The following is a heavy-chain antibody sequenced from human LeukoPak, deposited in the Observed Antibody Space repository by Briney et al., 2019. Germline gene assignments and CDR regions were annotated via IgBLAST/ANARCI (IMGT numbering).Heavy chain of an antibody. CDR1: GGSISSSSYY. Sequence: PSETLSLTCTVSGGSISSSSYYWGWIRQPPGKGLEWIGSIYYSGSTYYNPSLKSRVTISVDTSKNQFSLKLSSVTAADTAVYYCARDIVDSSGWYGNWFDPWGQGTLVTVSS. CDR3: ARDIVDSSGWYGNWFDP. D-gene: IGHD6-19*01. CDR2: IYYSGST. V-gene: IGHV4-39*07. J-gene: IGHJ5*02.